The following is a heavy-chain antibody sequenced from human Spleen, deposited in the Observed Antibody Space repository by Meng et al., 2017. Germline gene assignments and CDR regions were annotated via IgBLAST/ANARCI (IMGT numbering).Heavy chain of an antibody. Sequence: GESLKISCSATGFTFSDYWMSWVRQAPGKGLEWVANIKQDGSNKYYVDSVKGRFTISRDNSKNTLYLQMNSLRAEDSAVYYCARDLAAAGTPDWGQGTLVTVSS. D-gene: IGHD6-13*01. CDR2: IKQDGSNK. J-gene: IGHJ4*02. CDR3: ARDLAAAGTPD. V-gene: IGHV3-7*01. CDR1: GFTFSDYW.